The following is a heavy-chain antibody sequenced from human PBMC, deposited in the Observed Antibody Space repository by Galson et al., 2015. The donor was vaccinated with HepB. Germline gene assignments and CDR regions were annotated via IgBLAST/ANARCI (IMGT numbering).Heavy chain of an antibody. CDR1: GGSIISGGYY. CDR3: ASFRDDSWYFDL. Sequence: TLSLTCTVSGGSIISGGYYWTWIRQHPGKGLEWIGYIYYSGTTYYNPSLKSRGTISVDTSKNQFSLKLSSVTAADTAVYYCASFRDDSWYFDLWGRGTLVSVSS. D-gene: IGHD3-3*01. CDR2: IYYSGTT. J-gene: IGHJ2*01. V-gene: IGHV4-31*03.